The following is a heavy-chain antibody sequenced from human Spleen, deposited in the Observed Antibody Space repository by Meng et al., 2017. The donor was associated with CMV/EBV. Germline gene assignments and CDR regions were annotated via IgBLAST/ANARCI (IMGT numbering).Heavy chain of an antibody. J-gene: IGHJ5*01. CDR2: INPNSGGT. CDR3: ATQSGVGYSSAWYDS. Sequence: ASVKVSCKASGFTFTSSAVQWVRQAPGQGLEWMGWINPNSGGTNYPQNFQGRVTMTRDTSITTAYMELTMLTSGDTAVYYCATQSGVGYSSAWYDSWGQGTLVTVSS. V-gene: IGHV1-2*02. CDR1: GFTFTSSA. D-gene: IGHD3-22*01.